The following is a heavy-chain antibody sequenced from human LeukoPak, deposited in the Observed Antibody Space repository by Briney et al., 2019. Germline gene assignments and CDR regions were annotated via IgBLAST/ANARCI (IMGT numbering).Heavy chain of an antibody. CDR1: GFTFSSYG. D-gene: IGHD3-16*01. V-gene: IGHV3-74*01. CDR3: ARGIPNSYGKDY. J-gene: IGHJ4*02. CDR2: IKGDGSST. Sequence: GRSLRLSCAASGFTFSSYGMHWVRQAPGKGLVWVSRIKGDGSSTSYADSVKGRLTISRDNAKNTVYLQMNSLRGEDTAVYYCARGIPNSYGKDYWGQGTLVTVSS.